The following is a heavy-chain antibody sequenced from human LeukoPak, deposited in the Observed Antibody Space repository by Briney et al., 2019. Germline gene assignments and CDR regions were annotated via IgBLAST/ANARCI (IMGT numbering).Heavy chain of an antibody. Sequence: SVKVSCKASGYTFTGYYMHWVRQAPGQGLEWMGRIIPILGIANYAQKFQGRVTITADKSTSTAYMELSSLRSEDTAVYYCARVPYCSGGSCYSSAWFDPWGQGTLVTVSS. CDR2: IIPILGIA. V-gene: IGHV1-69*04. J-gene: IGHJ5*02. D-gene: IGHD2-15*01. CDR3: ARVPYCSGGSCYSSAWFDP. CDR1: GYTFTGYY.